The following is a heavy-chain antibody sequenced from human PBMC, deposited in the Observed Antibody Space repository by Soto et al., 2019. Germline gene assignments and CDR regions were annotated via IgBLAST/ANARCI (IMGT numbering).Heavy chain of an antibody. V-gene: IGHV3-30-3*01. Sequence: PGGSLRLSCAASGFTFSSYAMHWVRQAPGKGLEWVAVISYDGSNKYYADSVKGRFTISRDNSKNTLYLQMNSLRAEDTAVYYCARVNYYDSCGYWYAFDIWGQGTMVTVSS. D-gene: IGHD3-22*01. CDR2: ISYDGSNK. J-gene: IGHJ3*02. CDR3: ARVNYYDSCGYWYAFDI. CDR1: GFTFSSYA.